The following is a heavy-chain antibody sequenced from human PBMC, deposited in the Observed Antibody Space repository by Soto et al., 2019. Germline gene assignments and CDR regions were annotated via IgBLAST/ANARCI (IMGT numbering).Heavy chain of an antibody. D-gene: IGHD6-19*01. V-gene: IGHV3-49*04. J-gene: IGHJ4*02. Sequence: GGSLRLSCTTSGFTFGGYALSWVRQAPGKGLEWVGSIRGRAYGGTTEYAASVRGRFSISRDNSRSIAYLQMNSLRTEDTAVYYCARYRIAVDLSDSDYWDQGTRVTVFS. CDR2: IRGRAYGGTT. CDR3: ARYRIAVDLSDSDY. CDR1: GFTFGGYA.